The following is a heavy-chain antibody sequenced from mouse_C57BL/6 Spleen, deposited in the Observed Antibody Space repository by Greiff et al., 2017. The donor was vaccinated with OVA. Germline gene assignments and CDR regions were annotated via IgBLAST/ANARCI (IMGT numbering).Heavy chain of an antibody. J-gene: IGHJ2*01. V-gene: IGHV1-76*01. CDR1: GYTFTDYY. CDR3: ARDWSYFDY. CDR2: IYPGSGNP. D-gene: IGHD4-1*01. Sequence: VQLQQSGAELVRPGASVKLSCKASGYTFTDYYINWVKQRPGQGLEWIARIYPGSGNPYYNEKFKGKATLTAEKSSSTAYMQLSSLTSEDSAVYFCARDWSYFDYWGQGTTLTVSS.